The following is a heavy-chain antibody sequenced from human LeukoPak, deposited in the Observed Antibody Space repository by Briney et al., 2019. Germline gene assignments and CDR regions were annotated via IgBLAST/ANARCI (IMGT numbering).Heavy chain of an antibody. D-gene: IGHD4-11*01. CDR2: IYHSGNA. Sequence: SETLSLTCAVSGQSISSGYYWGWIRQPPGKGLEWIGTIYHSGNAYYNWSLESRLTISVDTSTNQFSLNLTSVTAADTAVYYCASTTRSRVTPYYWGQGALVTVSS. J-gene: IGHJ4*02. CDR1: GQSISSGYY. V-gene: IGHV4-38-2*01. CDR3: ASTTRSRVTPYY.